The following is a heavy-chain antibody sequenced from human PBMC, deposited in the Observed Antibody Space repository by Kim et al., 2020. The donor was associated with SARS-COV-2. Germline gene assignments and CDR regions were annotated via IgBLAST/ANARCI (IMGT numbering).Heavy chain of an antibody. Sequence: GGSLRLSCAASGFTFSSYSVNWVRQAPGKGLEWVSSISSSSTYIYCADSVRGRFSISRDNDKSSLYLQMNSLRAEDTAVYYCARDQNDYYDSSGSYAFDIWGQATMVTVCS. CDR3: ARDQNDYYDSSGSYAFDI. D-gene: IGHD3-22*01. CDR2: ISSSSTYI. V-gene: IGHV3-21*01. CDR1: GFTFSSYS. J-gene: IGHJ3*02.